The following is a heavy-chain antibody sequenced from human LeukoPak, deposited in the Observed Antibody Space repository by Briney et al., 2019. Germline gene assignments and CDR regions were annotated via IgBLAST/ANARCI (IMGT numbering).Heavy chain of an antibody. Sequence: PGGSLRLSCAASGFTFSSYSVNWVRQAPGKGLEWVSSISSSSSYIYYADSVKGRFTISRDNAKNSLYLQMNSLRAEDTAVYYCARGLVGGYYSSSFWGQGTLVTVSS. J-gene: IGHJ4*02. CDR1: GFTFSSYS. D-gene: IGHD6-13*01. CDR2: ISSSSSYI. V-gene: IGHV3-21*01. CDR3: ARGLVGGYYSSSF.